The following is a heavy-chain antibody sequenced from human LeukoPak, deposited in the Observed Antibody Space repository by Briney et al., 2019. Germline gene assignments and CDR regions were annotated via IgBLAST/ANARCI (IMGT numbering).Heavy chain of an antibody. D-gene: IGHD2-15*01. CDR2: ISGSGGST. J-gene: IGHJ4*02. Sequence: GGSLRLSCAASGFTYSSYAMSWVRQAPGKGLEWVSAISGSGGSTYYADSVKGRFTISRDNSKNTLYLQMNSLRAEDTAVYYCPNNRSRYCSGGSCYTGFDYWGQGTLVTVSS. CDR3: PNNRSRYCSGGSCYTGFDY. CDR1: GFTYSSYA. V-gene: IGHV3-23*01.